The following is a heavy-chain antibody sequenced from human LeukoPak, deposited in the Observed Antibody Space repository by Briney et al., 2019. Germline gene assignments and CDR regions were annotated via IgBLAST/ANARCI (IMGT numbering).Heavy chain of an antibody. Sequence: GGSLRLSCAASGFTFSNYAMSWVRQAPGKGLEWVSGLSSGGGSTYYADSVKGRFTISRDNSKNTLYLQMNSLRAEDTAVYYCAKLNGYSSSWFDYWGQGTLVTVSP. J-gene: IGHJ4*02. CDR1: GFTFSNYA. D-gene: IGHD6-13*01. CDR2: LSSGGGST. CDR3: AKLNGYSSSWFDY. V-gene: IGHV3-23*01.